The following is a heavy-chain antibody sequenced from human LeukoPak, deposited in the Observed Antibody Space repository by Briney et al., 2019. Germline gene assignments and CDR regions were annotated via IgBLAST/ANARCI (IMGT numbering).Heavy chain of an antibody. Sequence: SETLSLTCTVSGGSISSVGYHWTWIRQHPGTGLEWIGYFYYSGITYFNPSLKSRVSISVDTSKNQFSLKVNSVTAADTAVYYCASTTITTGWFDPWGQGTLVTVSS. CDR1: GGSISSVGYH. V-gene: IGHV4-31*03. CDR3: ASTTITTGWFDP. J-gene: IGHJ5*02. CDR2: FYYSGIT. D-gene: IGHD4-11*01.